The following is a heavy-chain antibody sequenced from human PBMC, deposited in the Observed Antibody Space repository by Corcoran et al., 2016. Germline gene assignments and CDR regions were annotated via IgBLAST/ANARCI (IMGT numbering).Heavy chain of an antibody. D-gene: IGHD6-13*01. J-gene: IGHJ6*02. CDR3: AKHSSSWYLEGYGMDV. Sequence: QVQLVESGGGVVQPGRSLRLSCAASGFTFSSYGMHWVRQAPGKGLEWVAVISYDGSNKYYADSVKGRFTISRDNSKNTLYLQMNSLRAEDTAVYYCAKHSSSWYLEGYGMDVWGQGTTVTVSS. CDR1: GFTFSSYG. V-gene: IGHV3-30*18. CDR2: ISYDGSNK.